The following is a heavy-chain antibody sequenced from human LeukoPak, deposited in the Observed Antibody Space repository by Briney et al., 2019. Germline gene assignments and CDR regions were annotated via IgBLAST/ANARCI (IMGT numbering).Heavy chain of an antibody. D-gene: IGHD3-22*01. Sequence: PGGSLRLSCAASGFTFSSYWMSWVRQAPGKGLEWVASIKQDGGEKDYVDSVKGRFTISRDNAKNSLYLQMNSLRAEDTAVYYCARDLLYYDSSGSFDYWGQGTLVTVSS. CDR3: ARDLLYYDSSGSFDY. CDR1: GFTFSSYW. J-gene: IGHJ4*02. V-gene: IGHV3-7*01. CDR2: IKQDGGEK.